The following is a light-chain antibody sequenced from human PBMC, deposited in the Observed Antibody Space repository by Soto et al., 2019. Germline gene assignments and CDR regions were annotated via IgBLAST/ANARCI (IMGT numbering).Light chain of an antibody. CDR3: SSYASSNTYV. CDR2: DVN. Sequence: QSALTQPASVSGSPGQSLTISCSGTSSDFGGYNHVSWYQQHPGKAPKLMIYDVNYRPSGISNRFSGSKSGNTASLTISGLQAEDEADYYCSSYASSNTYVFGTGTKLTVL. J-gene: IGLJ1*01. CDR1: SSDFGGYNH. V-gene: IGLV2-14*01.